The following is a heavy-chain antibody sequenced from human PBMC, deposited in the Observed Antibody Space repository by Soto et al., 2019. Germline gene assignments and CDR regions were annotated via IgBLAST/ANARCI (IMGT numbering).Heavy chain of an antibody. CDR1: GGSISSYY. Sequence: LSLTCTVSGGSISSYYWSWIRQPAGKGLEWIGRIYTSGSTNYNPSLKSRVTMSVDTSKNQFSLKLSSVTAADTAVYYCARDLTAWGEYDYFDYWGQGNLVTVSS. J-gene: IGHJ4*02. CDR2: IYTSGST. V-gene: IGHV4-4*07. CDR3: ARDLTAWGEYDYFDY. D-gene: IGHD4-17*01.